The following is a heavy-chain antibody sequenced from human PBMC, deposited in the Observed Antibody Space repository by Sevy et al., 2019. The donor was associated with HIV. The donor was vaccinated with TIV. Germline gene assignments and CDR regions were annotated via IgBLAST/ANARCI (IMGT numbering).Heavy chain of an antibody. CDR1: GFTFSDHY. V-gene: IGHV3-72*01. J-gene: IGHJ4*02. CDR2: TRNKADGYTT. CDR3: STHAGIAAAGRVFDY. D-gene: IGHD6-13*01. Sequence: GGSLRLSCAASGFTFSDHYMEWVRQAPGKGLEWVGRTRNKADGYTTEYAAPVKGRFTMSRDDSENSLYLQMNSLKTEDTAVYYCSTHAGIAAAGRVFDYWGQGALVTVSS.